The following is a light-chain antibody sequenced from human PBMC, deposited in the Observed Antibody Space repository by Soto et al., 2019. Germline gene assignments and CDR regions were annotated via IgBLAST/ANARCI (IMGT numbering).Light chain of an antibody. V-gene: IGLV6-57*02. J-gene: IGLJ7*01. CDR3: QSYDSRNIV. CDR2: EDN. Sequence: NFMLTQPHSVSESPGKTVTISCTGSSGSIASNYVQWYQPRPGSAPTTVIYEDNQRPSGVPDRFSGSIDSSSNSASLTISGLKTEDEADYYCQSYDSRNIVFGGGTQLTVL. CDR1: SGSIASNY.